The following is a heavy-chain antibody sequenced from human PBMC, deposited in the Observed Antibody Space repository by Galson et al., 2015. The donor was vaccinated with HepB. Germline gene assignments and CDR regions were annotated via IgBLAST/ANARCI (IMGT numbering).Heavy chain of an antibody. D-gene: IGHD3-10*01. CDR1: GFTFEDYA. V-gene: IGHV3-9*01. CDR3: VQDLTYYYGSGSYFVGMNA. J-gene: IGHJ6*02. CDR2: ISWNSDFT. Sequence: SLRLSCAASGFTFEDYAMHWVRQVPGKGLEWVSGISWNSDFTGYAGSVRGRFTISRDNAKYSLYLQMNSLRTEDTALYYCVQDLTYYYGSGSYFVGMNAWGQGTTVTVS.